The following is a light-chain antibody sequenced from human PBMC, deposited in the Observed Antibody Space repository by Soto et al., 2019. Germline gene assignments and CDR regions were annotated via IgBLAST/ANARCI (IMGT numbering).Light chain of an antibody. CDR2: GAS. V-gene: IGKV3-20*01. Sequence: EIVLTQSPGTLSLSPGERATLSCRASQSVSSSYLAWYQQKPGQAPRLLIYGASSRAIGIPDRFSGSGSGTDFTLTISRLEPEGFAVYYCQQYGSSRTFGQGTKVEIK. J-gene: IGKJ1*01. CDR1: QSVSSSY. CDR3: QQYGSSRT.